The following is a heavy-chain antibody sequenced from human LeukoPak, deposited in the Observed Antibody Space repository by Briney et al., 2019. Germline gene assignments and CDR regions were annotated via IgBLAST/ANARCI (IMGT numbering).Heavy chain of an antibody. CDR3: ARGRITIFGVVTPHSGY. D-gene: IGHD3-3*01. J-gene: IGHJ4*02. Sequence: PSETLSLTCTVSHGSISSYYWSWIRQPPGKGLEWIAYIHDSANTNYNPSLKSRVTISVDTSKNQFSLKLSSVTAADTAVYYCARGRITIFGVVTPHSGYWGQGNLVTVSS. V-gene: IGHV4-59*01. CDR2: IHDSANT. CDR1: HGSISSYY.